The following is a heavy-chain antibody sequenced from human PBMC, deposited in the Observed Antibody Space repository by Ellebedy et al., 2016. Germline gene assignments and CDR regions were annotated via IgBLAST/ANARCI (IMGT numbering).Heavy chain of an antibody. CDR1: GFTFSSYG. V-gene: IGHV3-7*01. Sequence: GGSLRLXXAASGFTFSSYGMHWVRQAPGKGLEWVANINQDGSERQYVDSVKGRFTISRDNAKNSLYLQMNSLRAEDTAVYYCARDLGYYKFESWGQGTLVTVSS. J-gene: IGHJ4*02. CDR3: ARDLGYYKFES. D-gene: IGHD1-26*01. CDR2: INQDGSER.